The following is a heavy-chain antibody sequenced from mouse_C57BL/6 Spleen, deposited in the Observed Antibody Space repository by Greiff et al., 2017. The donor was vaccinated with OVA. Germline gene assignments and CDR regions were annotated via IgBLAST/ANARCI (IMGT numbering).Heavy chain of an antibody. J-gene: IGHJ2*01. CDR2: IDPSDSYT. Sequence: QVQLKQPGAELVMPGASVKLSCKASGYTFTSYWMHWVKQRPGQGLEWIGEIDPSDSYTNYNQKFKGKSTLTVDKSSSTAYMQLSSLTSEDSAVYYCARSELRVFYFDYWGQGTTLTVSS. CDR1: GYTFTSYW. V-gene: IGHV1-69*01. D-gene: IGHD1-1*01. CDR3: ARSELRVFYFDY.